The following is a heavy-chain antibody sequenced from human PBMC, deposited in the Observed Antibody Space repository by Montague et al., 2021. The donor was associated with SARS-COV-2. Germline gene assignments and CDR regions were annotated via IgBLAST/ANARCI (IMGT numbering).Heavy chain of an antibody. Sequence: SETLSLTCTVSGGSISSSSYYWGWIRQPPGKGLEWIGSIYYSGSTYYNPSLKSRVTISVDTSKNQFSLKLSSVNAADTAVYYCATITLGYCTNGVCQPPDYWGQGTLVTVSS. CDR2: IYYSGST. J-gene: IGHJ4*02. CDR1: GGSISSSSYY. D-gene: IGHD2-8*01. V-gene: IGHV4-39*01. CDR3: ATITLGYCTNGVCQPPDY.